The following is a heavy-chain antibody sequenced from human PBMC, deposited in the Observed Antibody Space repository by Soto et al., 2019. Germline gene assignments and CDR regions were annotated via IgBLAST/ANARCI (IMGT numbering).Heavy chain of an antibody. CDR2: IYSGGST. J-gene: IGHJ4*02. Sequence: GGSLRLSCAASGFTVSSNYMSWVRQAPGKGLEWVSVIYSGGSTYYADSVKGRFTISRDNSKNTLYLQMNSLRAEDTAVYYCAGVSARFSFLPFDYWGQGTLVTVSS. D-gene: IGHD3-3*01. V-gene: IGHV3-53*01. CDR3: AGVSARFSFLPFDY. CDR1: GFTVSSNY.